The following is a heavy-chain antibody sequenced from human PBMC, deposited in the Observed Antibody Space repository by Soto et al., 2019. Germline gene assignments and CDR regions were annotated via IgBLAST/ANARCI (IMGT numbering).Heavy chain of an antibody. CDR1: GYTFSSYG. V-gene: IGHV1-18*04. CDR2: ISAYTGKT. D-gene: IGHD1-26*01. Sequence: QVQLVQSGAEVKKPGASLKVSCKASGYTFSSYGISWVRQAPGQGIEWMGWISAYTGKTNYAQKLQGRVTMTTDTSTSTAYMEVRSLRSDDTAVYYCARDLDSGSYYFDYWGQGTLVTVSS. CDR3: ARDLDSGSYYFDY. J-gene: IGHJ4*02.